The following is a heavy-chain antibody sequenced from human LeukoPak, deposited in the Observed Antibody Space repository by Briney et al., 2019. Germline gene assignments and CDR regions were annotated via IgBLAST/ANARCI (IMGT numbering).Heavy chain of an antibody. CDR2: ISAYNGDT. D-gene: IGHD2-15*01. Sequence: ASVKVSCKASGSTFTHSGISWVRQAPGQGLEWMGWISAYNGDTNYAQKLQGRVTLTTDTSTNTAYMELRSLRSDDTAVYYCARGGVYCSGGSCPPNWFDPWGQGTLVTVSS. CDR3: ARGGVYCSGGSCPPNWFDP. CDR1: GSTFTHSG. J-gene: IGHJ5*02. V-gene: IGHV1-18*01.